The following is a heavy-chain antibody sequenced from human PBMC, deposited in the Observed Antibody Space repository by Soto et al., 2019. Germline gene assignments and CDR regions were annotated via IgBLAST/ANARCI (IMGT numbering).Heavy chain of an antibody. V-gene: IGHV1-18*01. CDR2: MTTYNVNT. J-gene: IGHJ4*02. CDR3: ARRGGSGWYWDN. CDR1: GYTFVNFG. D-gene: IGHD6-19*01. Sequence: QVQLVQSGAELKKPGASVKVSCKASGYTFVNFGITWVRQAPGQGLEWMGWMTTYNVNTKYSQKSQGRVNMTTDTSTSTAYLELRSLTSDDAAFYYCARRGGSGWYWDNWGQGTLVTVSS.